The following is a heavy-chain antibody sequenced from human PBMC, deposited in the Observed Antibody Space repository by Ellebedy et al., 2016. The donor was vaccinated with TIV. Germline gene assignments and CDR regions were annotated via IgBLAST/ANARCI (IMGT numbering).Heavy chain of an antibody. CDR1: GASISSYY. V-gene: IGHV4-4*07. Sequence: SETLSLTCTVSGASISSYYWSWIRQPAGKGLEWIGRVYTGGSPLRNPSLNSRVTMSLDTSKNHFSLKPSSVTAADTAVYYGAREGCSGATRCYSGGGRAYWYFYNGLDVWGQGTSVTVSS. J-gene: IGHJ6*02. D-gene: IGHD2-2*02. CDR2: VYTGGSP. CDR3: AREGCSGATRCYSGGGRAYWYFYNGLDV.